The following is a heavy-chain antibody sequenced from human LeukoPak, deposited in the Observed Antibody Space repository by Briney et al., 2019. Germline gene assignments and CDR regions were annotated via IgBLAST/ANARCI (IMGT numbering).Heavy chain of an antibody. CDR3: ARDSPVRYFDWPLPEGDHYYGMDV. V-gene: IGHV1-18*04. CDR1: GYTFTIYS. Sequence: ASVKVSCKASGYTFTIYSITWVRHGPGQGLERVGWISAYNGHTNYAQNLQGRVTMTTDTSTSTAYMELRSLRSDDTAVYYCARDSPVRYFDWPLPEGDHYYGMDVWGRGTTVTVSS. J-gene: IGHJ6*04. D-gene: IGHD3-9*01. CDR2: ISAYNGHT.